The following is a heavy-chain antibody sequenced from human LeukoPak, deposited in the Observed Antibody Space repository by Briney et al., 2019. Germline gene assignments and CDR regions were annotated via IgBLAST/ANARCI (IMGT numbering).Heavy chain of an antibody. V-gene: IGHV4-34*01. CDR2: INHSGST. CDR3: ARGFRRVDY. J-gene: IGHJ4*02. CDR1: GGSFSGYY. Sequence: SETLSLTCAVYGGSFSGYYWSWIRQPPGKGLEWIGEINHSGSTNYNPSLKSPVTISVDTSKNQFSLKLSSVTAADTAVYYCARGFRRVDYWGQGTLVTVSS.